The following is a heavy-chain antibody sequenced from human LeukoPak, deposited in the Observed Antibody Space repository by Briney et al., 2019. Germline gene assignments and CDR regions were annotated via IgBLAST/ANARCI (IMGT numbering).Heavy chain of an antibody. CDR1: GYTFTDYY. J-gene: IGHJ4*02. CDR2: TNPNSGDT. D-gene: IGHD2-8*02. V-gene: IGHV1-2*02. Sequence: ASVKVSCKASGYTFTDYYMHWVRQAPGQGLEWLGWTNPNSGDTKYAQKFQGRATMTRDTSISTVYMDLSRLRSDDTAVYYCARAGLVVIPDIWGQGTLVTVSS. CDR3: ARAGLVVIPDI.